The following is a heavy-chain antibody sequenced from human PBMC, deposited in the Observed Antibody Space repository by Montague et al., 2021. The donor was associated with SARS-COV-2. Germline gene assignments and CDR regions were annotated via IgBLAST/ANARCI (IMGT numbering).Heavy chain of an antibody. Sequence: SETLSLTCAVYGESLSGYYWSWIRQPPGEGLEWIAEISHRGSTSYNPSLKSRVTISVDTSKNQFSLKLSSATAADTAVYYCVRVPYRLLFVPRYYGMDVWGQGTTVTVSS. V-gene: IGHV4-34*01. D-gene: IGHD2-2*01. CDR2: ISHRGST. CDR3: VRVPYRLLFVPRYYGMDV. J-gene: IGHJ6*02. CDR1: GESLSGYY.